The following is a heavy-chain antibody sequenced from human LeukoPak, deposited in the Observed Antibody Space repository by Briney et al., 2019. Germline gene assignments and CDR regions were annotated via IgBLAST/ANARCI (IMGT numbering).Heavy chain of an antibody. Sequence: SETLSLTCTVSGGSITSYYWSWIRQPPGKGLEWIGYIHSSGSTNYNPSLKNRLTILVDPSKNQFSLRLSSVTAADTAIYYCARFTYDDHGKNHYLDYWGRGNLVTVSS. J-gene: IGHJ4*02. V-gene: IGHV4-59*08. D-gene: IGHD4-17*01. CDR1: GGSITSYY. CDR3: ARFTYDDHGKNHYLDY. CDR2: IHSSGST.